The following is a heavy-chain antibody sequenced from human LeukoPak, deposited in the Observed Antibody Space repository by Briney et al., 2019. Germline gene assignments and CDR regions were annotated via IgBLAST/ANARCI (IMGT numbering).Heavy chain of an antibody. V-gene: IGHV4-28*01. D-gene: IGHD1-1*01. CDR3: ARKSGTMADAFDI. CDR1: GYSISNNNW. CDR2: IYYSGST. Sequence: SGTLSLTCAVSGYSISNNNWWGWIRQSPGKGLEWIGYIYYSGSTQYNPSLKSRVPMSVDTSKNPFALKLRSVTAVDTALYYCARKSGTMADAFDIWGQGTMVTVSS. J-gene: IGHJ3*02.